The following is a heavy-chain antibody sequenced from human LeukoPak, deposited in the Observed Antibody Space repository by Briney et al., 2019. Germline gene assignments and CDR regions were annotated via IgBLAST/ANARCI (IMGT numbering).Heavy chain of an antibody. CDR2: IYYSGST. CDR1: GGSISSGSYY. J-gene: IGHJ4*02. CDR3: ASYAYYDSSGPGLY. V-gene: IGHV4-61*01. Sequence: SETLSLTCTVSGGSISSGSYYWSWIRQPPGKGLEWFGYIYYSGSTNYNPSLKSRATISVDTSKNQFSLKLSSVTAADTAVYYCASYAYYDSSGPGLYWGQGTLVTVSS. D-gene: IGHD3-22*01.